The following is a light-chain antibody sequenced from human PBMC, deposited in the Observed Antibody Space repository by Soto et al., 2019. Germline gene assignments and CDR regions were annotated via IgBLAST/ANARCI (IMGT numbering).Light chain of an antibody. CDR2: GAS. CDR3: QQYNNWPRT. Sequence: EIVLTQSPGTLSLSPGERATLSCRASPSVSGSNLAWYQQKPGQAPRLVIYGASSRATGIPDRFSGSGSGTDFTLTISRLEPEDFAVYYCQQYNNWPRTFGQGTKVDIK. V-gene: IGKV3-20*01. CDR1: PSVSGSN. J-gene: IGKJ1*01.